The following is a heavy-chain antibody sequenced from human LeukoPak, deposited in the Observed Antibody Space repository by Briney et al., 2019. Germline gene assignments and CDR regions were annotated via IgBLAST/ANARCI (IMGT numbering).Heavy chain of an antibody. CDR2: INPNSGGT. V-gene: IGHV1-2*02. D-gene: IGHD5-24*01. CDR3: ARADGYNSYYYYGMDV. Sequence: GASVKVSCKASGYTFTGYYMHWVRQAPGQGLEWMGWINPNSGGTNYAQKFQGRVTMTRDTSISTAYMELSRLRSDDTAVYYCARADGYNSYYYYGMDVWGQGTTVTVS. J-gene: IGHJ6*02. CDR1: GYTFTGYY.